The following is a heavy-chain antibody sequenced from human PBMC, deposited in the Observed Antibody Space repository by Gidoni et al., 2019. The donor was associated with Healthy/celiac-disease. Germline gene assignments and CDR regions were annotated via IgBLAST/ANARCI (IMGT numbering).Heavy chain of an antibody. CDR3: AKGDTVKGTFDY. V-gene: IGHV3-23*01. CDR2: ISGSGGST. CDR1: GFTFSSYA. J-gene: IGHJ4*02. Sequence: EVQLLESGGGLVQPGGSLRLSCAAYGFTFSSYAMSWVRQAPGKGLEWVSAISGSGGSTYYADSVKGRFTISRDNSKNTLYLQMNSLRAEDTAVFYCAKGDTVKGTFDYWGQGTLVTVSS. D-gene: IGHD4-17*01.